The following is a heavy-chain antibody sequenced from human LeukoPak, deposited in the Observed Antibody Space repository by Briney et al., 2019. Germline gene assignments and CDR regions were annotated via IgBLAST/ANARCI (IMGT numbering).Heavy chain of an antibody. V-gene: IGHV4-34*01. CDR1: GGSFSGYY. CDR2: INHSGST. J-gene: IGHJ4*02. D-gene: IGHD3-22*01. Sequence: TSKTLSLTCAVYGGSFSGYYWSWIRQPPGKGLEWIGEINHSGSTNYNPSLKSRVTISVDTSKNQFSLKLSSVTAADTAVYYCARVSSGDSSGYYYVNYWGQGTLVTVSS. CDR3: ARVSSGDSSGYYYVNY.